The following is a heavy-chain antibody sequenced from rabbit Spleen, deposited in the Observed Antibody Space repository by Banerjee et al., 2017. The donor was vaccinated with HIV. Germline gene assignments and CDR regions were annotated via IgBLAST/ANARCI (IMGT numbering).Heavy chain of an antibody. Sequence: QSLEESGGDLVKPGASLTLTCTASGVSFSSSSYMCWVRQAPGKGLEWIACIDSGSSGFTYSATWAKGRFTCSKTSSTTVTLQVTRLTAADTATYFCARDTSSSFSSYGMDLWGQGTLVTVS. D-gene: IGHD1-1*01. CDR1: GVSFSSSSY. J-gene: IGHJ6*01. CDR3: ARDTSSSFSSYGMDL. V-gene: IGHV1S40*01. CDR2: IDSGSSGFT.